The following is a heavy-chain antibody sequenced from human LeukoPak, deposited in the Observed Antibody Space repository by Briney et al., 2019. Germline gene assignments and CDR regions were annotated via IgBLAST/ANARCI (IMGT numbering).Heavy chain of an antibody. D-gene: IGHD3-22*01. J-gene: IGHJ4*02. V-gene: IGHV3-11*01. CDR1: GFTFSDYY. CDR2: ISTSAGTI. CDR3: ARDAIDSSGFDFDY. Sequence: GGSLRLSCAAYGFTFSDYYMTWIRQAPGKGLEWVSYISTSAGTIYYADSVKGRFTISRDNAKNSLYLQMDSLRAEDTAVYYCARDAIDSSGFDFDYWGQGTLVTVS.